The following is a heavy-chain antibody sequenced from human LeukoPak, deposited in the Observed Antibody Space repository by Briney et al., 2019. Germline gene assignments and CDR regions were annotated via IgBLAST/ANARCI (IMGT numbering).Heavy chain of an antibody. CDR1: GYTFTSYG. Sequence: ASVKVSCKASGYTFTSYGISWVRQAPGQGLEWMGWISAYNGNTNYAQKLQGRVTMTTDTSTSTAYMELRSLRSDDTAVYYCARDHWTTVTYDYYYYGMDVWGQGTTVTVSS. CDR3: ARDHWTTVTYDYYYYGMDV. D-gene: IGHD4-17*01. J-gene: IGHJ6*02. CDR2: ISAYNGNT. V-gene: IGHV1-18*01.